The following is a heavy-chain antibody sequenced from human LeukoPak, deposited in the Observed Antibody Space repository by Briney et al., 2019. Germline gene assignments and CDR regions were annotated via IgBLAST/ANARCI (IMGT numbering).Heavy chain of an antibody. J-gene: IGHJ4*02. V-gene: IGHV3-30-3*01. Sequence: PGGSLRLSCAASGFTFNTYAMHWVRQAPGKGLEWVAVISYDGSNKYYADSVKGRFTISRDNSKNTLYLQMNSLRAEDTAVYYCATGSYSDYWGQGTLVTVSS. CDR1: GFTFNTYA. D-gene: IGHD3-10*01. CDR2: ISYDGSNK. CDR3: ATGSYSDY.